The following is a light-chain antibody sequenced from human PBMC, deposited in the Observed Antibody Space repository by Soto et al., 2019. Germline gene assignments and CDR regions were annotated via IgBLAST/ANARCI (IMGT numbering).Light chain of an antibody. J-gene: IGKJ4*01. CDR2: GAS. V-gene: IGKV3-15*01. CDR1: QSVSSN. Sequence: IVMTQSPATLSVSPGERATLSCRASQSVSSNLAWYQQKPGQAPRLLMYGASTRATGIPARFSGSGSGTEFTLTISSLQSEDFAVDYCHQYNKWPSFTFGGGTKVEIK. CDR3: HQYNKWPSFT.